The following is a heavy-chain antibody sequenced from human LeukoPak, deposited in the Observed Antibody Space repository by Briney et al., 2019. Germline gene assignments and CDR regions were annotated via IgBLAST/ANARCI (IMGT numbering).Heavy chain of an antibody. D-gene: IGHD3-9*01. CDR1: GDTLYHFA. V-gene: IGHV1-69*01. J-gene: IGHJ2*01. CDR2: IIPIFGTT. CDR3: ARAAYGLLTSYYHKYHHL. Sequence: ASVTDSCKVSGDTLYHFAIAGVRQAPGQGLEWMGGIIPIFGTTNYAQKFQGRVTLTADQSTSTAYMELSSLRSEDTAVYYCARAAYGLLTSYYHKYHHLWRRGRRVSVDS.